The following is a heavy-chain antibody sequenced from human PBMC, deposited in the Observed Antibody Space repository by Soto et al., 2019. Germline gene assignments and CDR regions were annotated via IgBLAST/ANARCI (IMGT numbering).Heavy chain of an antibody. Sequence: ASVKVSCKASGYTFTGYYMHWVRQAPGQGLEWMGWINPNSGGTNYAQKFQGWVTMTRDTSISTAYMELSRLRSDDTAVYYCARDAIPRDSSGFGEFAYYYYYYGMDVWGQGTTVTVSS. CDR3: ARDAIPRDSSGFGEFAYYYYYYGMDV. CDR1: GYTFTGYY. CDR2: INPNSGGT. V-gene: IGHV1-2*04. J-gene: IGHJ6*02. D-gene: IGHD3-22*01.